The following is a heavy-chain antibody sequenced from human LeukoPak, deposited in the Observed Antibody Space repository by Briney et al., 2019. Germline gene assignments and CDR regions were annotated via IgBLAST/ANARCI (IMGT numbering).Heavy chain of an antibody. J-gene: IGHJ6*02. CDR2: IYYSGST. D-gene: IGHD4-17*01. CDR3: ARVAYGDYGMDV. Sequence: SETLSLTCAVYGGSFSGYYWSWIRQPPGKGLEWIGYIYYSGSTNYNPSLKSRVTISVDTSNNQFSLKLSSVTAADTAVYYCARVAYGDYGMDVWGQGTTVTVSS. CDR1: GGSFSGYY. V-gene: IGHV4-59*01.